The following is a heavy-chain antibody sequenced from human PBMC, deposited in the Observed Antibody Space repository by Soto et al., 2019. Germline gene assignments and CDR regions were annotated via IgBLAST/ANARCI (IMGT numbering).Heavy chain of an antibody. CDR1: GFTFSTYS. CDR3: AKVFGDYYDSSGL. CDR2: ISSRSDI. Sequence: GGSLRLSCVGSGFTFSTYSINWVRQAPGKGLEWVSSISSRSDIYYADSVKGRFTISRDNAKNSVSLQMNSLRAEDKAVYYCAKVFGDYYDSSGLWGQGTLVTVSS. V-gene: IGHV3-21*01. J-gene: IGHJ4*02. D-gene: IGHD3-22*01.